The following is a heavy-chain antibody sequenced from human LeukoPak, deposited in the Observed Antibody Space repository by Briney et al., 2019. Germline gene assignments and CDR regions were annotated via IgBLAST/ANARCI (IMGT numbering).Heavy chain of an antibody. V-gene: IGHV4-59*01. J-gene: IGHJ2*01. D-gene: IGHD6-13*01. CDR3: ARVYYSSSYDYWYFDL. CDR1: GFTFSDYY. Sequence: GSLRLSCAASGFTFSDYYMSWIRQAPGKGLEWVGYIYYSGSTNYNPSLKSRVAISVDTSKNQFSLKLSSVTAADTAVYYCARVYYSSSYDYWYFDLWGRGTLVTVSS. CDR2: IYYSGST.